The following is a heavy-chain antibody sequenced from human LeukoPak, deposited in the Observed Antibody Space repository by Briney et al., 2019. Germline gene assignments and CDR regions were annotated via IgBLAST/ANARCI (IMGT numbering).Heavy chain of an antibody. V-gene: IGHV3-66*01. CDR3: ARATEALRPWDF. J-gene: IGHJ4*02. D-gene: IGHD2-21*01. CDR1: GFNVSSNY. Sequence: PGGSLRLSCAVSGFNVSSNYMSWVRQPPGKGLEWVSIIYTGGTTYFADSAKGRFTVYRDNSKNTLYLQMNSLRAEDTAVYYCARATEALRPWDFWGQGTLVTVSS. CDR2: IYTGGTT.